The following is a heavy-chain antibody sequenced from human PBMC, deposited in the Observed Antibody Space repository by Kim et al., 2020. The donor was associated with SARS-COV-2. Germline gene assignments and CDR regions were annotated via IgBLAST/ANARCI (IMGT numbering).Heavy chain of an antibody. D-gene: IGHD3-16*01. CDR3: ANGGSGLGGMNV. Sequence: SQTLSLTCAISGDSVSSNNAAWNWIRQSPSRGLEWLGRTYYRSKRFNDYALSVKSRITINPDTSKNHFSLQLSSVTPEDTAVYYCANGGSGLGGMNVWGQGTTVTLSS. CDR2: TYYRSKRFN. CDR1: GDSVSSNNAA. V-gene: IGHV6-1*01. J-gene: IGHJ6*02.